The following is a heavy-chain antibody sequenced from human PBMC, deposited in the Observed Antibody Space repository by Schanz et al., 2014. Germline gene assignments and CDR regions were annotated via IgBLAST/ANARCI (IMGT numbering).Heavy chain of an antibody. CDR2: LLSSERA. D-gene: IGHD5-18*01. Sequence: QLHLQESGPGLAKPSETLSLICSVSGGSISSHYWSWVRQAPGEGLEWIAYLLSSERAKYNPSLDSRSTLSLDTSKSQFSLHLRYVTAADTAVYYCATIPRGNIYGYFDYWGQGSLVTVSS. J-gene: IGHJ4*02. V-gene: IGHV4-59*11. CDR3: ATIPRGNIYGYFDY. CDR1: GGSISSHY.